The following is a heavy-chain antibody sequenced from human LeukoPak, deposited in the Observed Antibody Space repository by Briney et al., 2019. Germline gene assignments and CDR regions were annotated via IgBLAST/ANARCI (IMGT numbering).Heavy chain of an antibody. V-gene: IGHV3-23*01. D-gene: IGHD2-21*02. J-gene: IGHJ4*02. Sequence: PGGSLRLSFAASGFTFSTYAMSWVRQAPGMGLERVSSIRFNGGLSYYADSVKGRFTISRANSKNTLFLHMARLSAADTPVYYCASTASYCGFDCYSYFDYWGQGILVTVSS. CDR2: IRFNGGLS. CDR3: ASTASYCGFDCYSYFDY. CDR1: GFTFSTYA.